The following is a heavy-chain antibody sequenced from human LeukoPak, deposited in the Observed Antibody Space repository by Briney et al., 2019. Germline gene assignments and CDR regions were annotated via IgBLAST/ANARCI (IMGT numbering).Heavy chain of an antibody. CDR1: GYTLTELS. Sequence: ASVTVSCTVSGYTLTELSMHWVRQAPGKGLEWMGGFDPEDGETIYAQRFQGRVTMTEDTSTDTAYMELSSLRSEDTAVYYCATDSGYDTYYYGMDVWGQGTTVTVSS. J-gene: IGHJ6*02. D-gene: IGHD5-12*01. V-gene: IGHV1-24*01. CDR3: ATDSGYDTYYYGMDV. CDR2: FDPEDGET.